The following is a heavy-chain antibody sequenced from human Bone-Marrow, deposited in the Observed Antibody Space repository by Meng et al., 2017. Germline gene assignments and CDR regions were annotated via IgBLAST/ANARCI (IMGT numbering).Heavy chain of an antibody. CDR1: GFTFMSYA. D-gene: IGHD3-10*01. CDR3: ARDPGFGELLKERWFAY. V-gene: IGHV3-30-3*01. Sequence: GESLKISCAASGFTFMSYAMHWVRQAPGKGLEWVAGVSYDGNDKYYAESVKGRFTISRDNSKKTLYLQMNTLRVEDTAVYFCARDPGFGELLKERWFAYWGQGTLVTVSS. CDR2: VSYDGNDK. J-gene: IGHJ4*02.